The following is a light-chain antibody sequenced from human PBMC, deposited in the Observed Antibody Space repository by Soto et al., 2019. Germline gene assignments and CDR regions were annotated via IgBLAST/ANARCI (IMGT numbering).Light chain of an antibody. CDR3: CSYAGSSTYV. V-gene: IGLV2-23*02. Sequence: SVLTQSASVSGSPGQSITIYCTGTSSDVGSYNLVSWYQQHPGKAPKVMIYEVSKRPSGVSNRFSGSKFGNTASLTISGLQADDEADYYCCSYAGSSTYVFGTGTKLTVL. CDR2: EVS. J-gene: IGLJ1*01. CDR1: SSDVGSYNL.